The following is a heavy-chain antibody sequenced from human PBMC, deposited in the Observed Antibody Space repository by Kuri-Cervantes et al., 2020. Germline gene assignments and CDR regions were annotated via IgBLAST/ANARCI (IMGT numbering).Heavy chain of an antibody. V-gene: IGHV4-38-2*01. D-gene: IGHD2-15*01. CDR3: ARSLGYCTSGSCYSGGYWFDL. J-gene: IGHJ5*02. Sequence: SETLSLTCSVSDASITSDYWSWIRQPPGKGPEWIGSIYHSASTYYNPSLKSRITISVDTSNNQFSLKLNSATAADTAVYFCARSLGYCTSGSCYSGGYWFDLWGQGTLVTVSS. CDR2: IYHSAST. CDR1: DASITSDY.